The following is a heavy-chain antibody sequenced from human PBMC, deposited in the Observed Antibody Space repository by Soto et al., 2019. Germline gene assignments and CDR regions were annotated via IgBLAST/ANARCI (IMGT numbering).Heavy chain of an antibody. CDR3: ARGGLYSYGPDAFDI. CDR2: INSDGSST. CDR1: GFTFSSYW. V-gene: IGHV3-74*01. D-gene: IGHD5-18*01. Sequence: PGGSVRLSCAASGFTFSSYWMHWVRQGPGKGLVWVSRINSDGSSTSYADSVKGRFTISRDNAKNTLYLQMNSLRAEDTAVYYCARGGLYSYGPDAFDIWGQGTMVTVS. J-gene: IGHJ3*02.